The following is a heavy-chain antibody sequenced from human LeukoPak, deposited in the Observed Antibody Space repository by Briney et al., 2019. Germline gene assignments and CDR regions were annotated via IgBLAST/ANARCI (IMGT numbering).Heavy chain of an antibody. Sequence: GGSLRLSCAVSGFTFSTYAMSWVRRAPGKGLEWVSAISGSGYSTYYADSVKGRFTISRDNSKNTLYLQMNSLRAEDTAVYYCARDSLQGTTDYYYGMDVWGQGTTVTVSS. J-gene: IGHJ6*02. CDR2: ISGSGYST. CDR1: GFTFSTYA. V-gene: IGHV3-23*01. CDR3: ARDSLQGTTDYYYGMDV. D-gene: IGHD4-11*01.